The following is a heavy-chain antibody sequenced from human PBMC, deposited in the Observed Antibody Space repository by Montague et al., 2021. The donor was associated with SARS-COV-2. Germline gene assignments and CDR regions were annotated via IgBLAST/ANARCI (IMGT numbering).Heavy chain of an antibody. CDR2: IYYSGTT. CDR3: ARHVRSLMVRGPDFDY. D-gene: IGHD3-10*01. CDR1: SGSISSSSYY. V-gene: IGHV4-39*01. Sequence: SETLSLTCTVSSGSISSSSYYWGWIRQPPGKGLEWIGSIYYSGTTYYNPSLKSRVTISVDTSKNQFSLKLSSVTAADTAVYYCARHVRSLMVRGPDFDYWGQGTLVTVSS. J-gene: IGHJ4*02.